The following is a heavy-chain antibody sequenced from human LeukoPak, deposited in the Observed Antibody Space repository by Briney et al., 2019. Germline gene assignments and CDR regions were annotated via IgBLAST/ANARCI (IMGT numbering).Heavy chain of an antibody. J-gene: IGHJ5*02. D-gene: IGHD2-2*02. CDR3: ARDRSIVVVPAAIGNWFDP. CDR2: ISAYNGNT. V-gene: IGHV1-18*04. Sequence: ASVKVSCKASGYTFTSYGISWVRQAPGQGLERMGWISAYNGNTNYAQKLQGRVTMTTDTSTSTAYMELRSLRSDDTAVYHCARDRSIVVVPAAIGNWFDPWGQGTLVTVSS. CDR1: GYTFTSYG.